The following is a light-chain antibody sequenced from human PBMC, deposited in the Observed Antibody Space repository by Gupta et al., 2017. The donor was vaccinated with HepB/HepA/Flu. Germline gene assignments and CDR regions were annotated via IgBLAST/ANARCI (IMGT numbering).Light chain of an antibody. J-gene: IGLJ2*01. CDR3: QPYDSSLRVV. CDR2: GNT. V-gene: IGLV1-40*01. CDR1: SSNIGAGYD. Sequence: QSLLPLPPSVPGTAGRTGTISCTGSSSNIGAGYDVHWYQRFPGRAPKVLIYGNTNRPSGVPDRFSGSKSGTAASLAISGLQAEDEADYYCQPYDSSLRVVFGGGTKVTVL.